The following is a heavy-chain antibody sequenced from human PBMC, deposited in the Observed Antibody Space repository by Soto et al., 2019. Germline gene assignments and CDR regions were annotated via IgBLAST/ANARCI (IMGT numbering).Heavy chain of an antibody. CDR1: GGSISSSSYY. V-gene: IGHV4-39*01. Sequence: SETLSLTCTVSGGSISSSSYYWGWIRQPPGKGLEWIGSIYYSGSTYYNPSLKSRVTISVDTSKNQFSLKLSSVTAADTAVYYCARRGPTIVGARRSFDYWGQGTLVTVSS. D-gene: IGHD1-26*01. CDR2: IYYSGST. J-gene: IGHJ4*02. CDR3: ARRGPTIVGARRSFDY.